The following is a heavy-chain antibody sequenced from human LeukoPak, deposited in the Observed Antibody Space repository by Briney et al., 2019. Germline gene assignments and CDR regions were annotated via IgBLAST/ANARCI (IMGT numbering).Heavy chain of an antibody. Sequence: SVKVSCKASGGTFSSYAISWVRQAPGQGLEWMGGIIPIFGTANYAQKFQGRVTITTDESTSTAYMELSSLRSEDTAVYYCARVQPEGSGYYTAPFDYWGQGTLVTVSS. D-gene: IGHD3-3*01. CDR1: GGTFSSYA. CDR3: ARVQPEGSGYYTAPFDY. V-gene: IGHV1-69*05. CDR2: IIPIFGTA. J-gene: IGHJ4*02.